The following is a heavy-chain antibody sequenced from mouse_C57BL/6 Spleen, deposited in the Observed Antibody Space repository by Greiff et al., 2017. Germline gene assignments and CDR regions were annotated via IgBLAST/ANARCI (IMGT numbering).Heavy chain of an antibody. J-gene: IGHJ3*01. CDR1: GYTFTSYW. CDR2: INPSSGYT. Sequence: VQLQESGAELAKPGASVKLSCKASGYTFTSYWMHWVKQRPGQGLEWIGYINPSSGYTKYNQKFKDKATVTADKSSSTAYMQLSSLTYEDSAVYYCARDDSLFAYWGQGTLVTVSA. V-gene: IGHV1-7*01. CDR3: ARDDSLFAY.